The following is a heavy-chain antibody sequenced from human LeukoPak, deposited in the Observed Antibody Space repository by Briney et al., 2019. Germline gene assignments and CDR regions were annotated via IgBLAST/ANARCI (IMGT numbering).Heavy chain of an antibody. CDR2: ISGSGGST. V-gene: IGHV3-23*01. Sequence: GGSLRLSCAASGFTFSSYGMSWVRQAPGKGLEWVSAISGSGGSTDYADSVKGRFTISRDNSKNTLYLQMNSLRAEDTAVYYCVKDVLFAVGDAFDIWGQGTMVTASS. J-gene: IGHJ3*02. CDR3: VKDVLFAVGDAFDI. CDR1: GFTFSSYG. D-gene: IGHD3-10*02.